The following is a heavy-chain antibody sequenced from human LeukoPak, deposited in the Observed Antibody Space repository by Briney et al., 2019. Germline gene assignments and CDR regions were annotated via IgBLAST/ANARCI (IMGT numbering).Heavy chain of an antibody. CDR2: ISGSGGST. J-gene: IGHJ5*02. V-gene: IGHV3-23*01. CDR1: GFTFSSYA. D-gene: IGHD4-17*01. CDR3: VKDATTVTTFSWFDP. Sequence: PGGSLRLSCAASGFTFSSYAMSWVRQAPGKGLEWVSAISGSGGSTYYADSVKGRFTISRDNSKNTLYLQMNSLRVEDTAVYYCVKDATTVTTFSWFDPWGQGTLVTVSS.